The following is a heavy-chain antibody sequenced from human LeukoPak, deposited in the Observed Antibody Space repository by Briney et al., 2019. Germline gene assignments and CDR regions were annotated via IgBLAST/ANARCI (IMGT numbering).Heavy chain of an antibody. V-gene: IGHV1-8*01. J-gene: IGHJ5*02. CDR1: GYTFTSYD. CDR3: ARDPRRHIAAPGGWFDP. D-gene: IGHD6-13*01. CDR2: MNPNSGNT. Sequence: ASVKVSCKASGYTFTSYDINWVRQATGQGLEWMGWMNPNSGNTDYAQKLQGRVTMTTDTSTSTAYMELRSLRSDDTAVYYCARDPRRHIAAPGGWFDPWGQGTLVTVSS.